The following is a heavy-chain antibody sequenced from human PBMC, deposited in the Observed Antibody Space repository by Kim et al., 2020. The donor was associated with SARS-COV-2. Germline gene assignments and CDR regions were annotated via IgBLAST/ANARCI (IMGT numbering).Heavy chain of an antibody. J-gene: IGHJ4*01. CDR1: GASIGSHGYF. V-gene: IGHV4-39*01. D-gene: IGHD3-10*01. Sequence: SETLSLTCTVSGASIGSHGYFWAWIRQPPGRGLEWIGSLSYSGRRYYNPSLERRITTSLDTSKTQFSLRLTSVTAADTAVYHCARLHSLTGSYTADYFD. CDR3: ARLHSLTGSYTADYFD. CDR2: LSYSGRR.